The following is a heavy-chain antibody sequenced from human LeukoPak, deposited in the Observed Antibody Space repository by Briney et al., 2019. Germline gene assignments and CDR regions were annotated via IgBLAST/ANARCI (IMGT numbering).Heavy chain of an antibody. CDR2: INPNSGGT. CDR1: GYTFTGYY. CDR3: ARGLYYDYVWGSYPDYYYMDV. Sequence: ASVKVSCKASGYTFTGYYMHWVRQAPGQGREGMGGINPNSGGTNYAQKFQGRVTMTRDTSISTAYVDLSRLRSDDTAVYYCARGLYYDYVWGSYPDYYYMDVWGKGPTVTISS. V-gene: IGHV1-2*02. J-gene: IGHJ6*03. D-gene: IGHD3-16*02.